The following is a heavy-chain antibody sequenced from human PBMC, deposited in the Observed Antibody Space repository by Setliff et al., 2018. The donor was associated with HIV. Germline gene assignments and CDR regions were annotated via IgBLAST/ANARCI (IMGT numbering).Heavy chain of an antibody. D-gene: IGHD1-1*01. V-gene: IGHV4-59*01. CDR2: IPYSGST. CDR1: GGSISSYY. J-gene: IGHJ4*02. CDR3: ARGPTRFYFDY. Sequence: SETLSLTCTVSGGSISSYYWSWIRQPPGKGLEWIGYIPYSGSTNYNPSLKSRVTILVDTSKNHFSLRLTSVTAADTAVYYCARGPTRFYFDYWGQGTLVTVSS.